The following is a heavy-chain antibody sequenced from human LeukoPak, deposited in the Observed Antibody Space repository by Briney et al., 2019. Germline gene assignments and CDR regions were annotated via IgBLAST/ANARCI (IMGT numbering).Heavy chain of an antibody. Sequence: ASVKVSCKVSGYTLTELSIHWVRQAPGEELEWMGGFDPEHGERLYAQKFQGRVTMTEDTSADTAYLELSSLRSEDTAVYYCATIDCSTAICYGVDLNYYYYGLDVWGQGTTVTVSS. CDR2: FDPEHGER. V-gene: IGHV1-24*01. D-gene: IGHD2-2*01. J-gene: IGHJ6*02. CDR3: ATIDCSTAICYGVDLNYYYYGLDV. CDR1: GYTLTELS.